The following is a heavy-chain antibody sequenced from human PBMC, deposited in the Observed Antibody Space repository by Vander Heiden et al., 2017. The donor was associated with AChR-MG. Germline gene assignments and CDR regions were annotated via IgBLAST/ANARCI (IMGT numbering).Heavy chain of an antibody. V-gene: IGHV3-23*01. CDR3: AKAPYYYDSSGFSDY. D-gene: IGHD3-22*01. J-gene: IGHJ4*02. CDR2: ISGSGGSS. CDR1: KFTFSNYA. Sequence: EVQLLESGGGLVQPGGSLRLSCAASKFTFSNYAMSWVRQAPGKGLEWVSAISGSGGSSYYADSVKGRFTISRDNSKNTLYLQMNSLRAEDTAVYYCAKAPYYYDSSGFSDYWGQGTLVTVSS.